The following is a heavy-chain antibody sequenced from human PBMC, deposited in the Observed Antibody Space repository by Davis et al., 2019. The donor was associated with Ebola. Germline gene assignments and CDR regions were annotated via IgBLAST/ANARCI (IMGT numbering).Heavy chain of an antibody. V-gene: IGHV4-59*01. CDR2: IYYSGST. J-gene: IGHJ4*02. CDR1: GGSISSYY. CDR3: AREDIPPSSLFDY. D-gene: IGHD2-15*01. Sequence: PSETLSLTCTVSGGSISSYYWSWIRQPPGKGLEWIGYIYYSGSTNYNPSLKSRVTISVDTSKNQFSLKLSSVTAADTAVYYCAREDIPPSSLFDYWGQGTLVTVSS.